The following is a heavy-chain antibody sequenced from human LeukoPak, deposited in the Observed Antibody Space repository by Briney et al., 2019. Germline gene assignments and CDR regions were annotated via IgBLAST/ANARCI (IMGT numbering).Heavy chain of an antibody. CDR3: ARQAPTYCYDSSGYHDAFDI. V-gene: IGHV3-21*01. J-gene: IGHJ3*02. D-gene: IGHD3-22*01. CDR1: GFTFSSYS. Sequence: SGGSLRLSCAASGFTFSSYSMNWVRQAPGKGLEWVSSISSSSSYIYYADSVKGRFTISRDNAKNSLYLQMNSLRAEDTAVYYCARQAPTYCYDSSGYHDAFDIWGQGTMVTVSS. CDR2: ISSSSSYI.